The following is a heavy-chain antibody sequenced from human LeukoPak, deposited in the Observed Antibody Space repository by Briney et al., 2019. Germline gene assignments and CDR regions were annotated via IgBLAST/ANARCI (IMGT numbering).Heavy chain of an antibody. D-gene: IGHD5-18*01. Sequence: ASVKVSCKASGYIFSGHYLHWVRQAPGQGLEWMGRINPNSGGTKYAQKFQNRVTMTSDTSVSTAYMELNGLRSDDTAIYYCTRSWIQLWTPDFDHWGQGTLVTVSS. CDR1: GYIFSGHY. CDR3: TRSWIQLWTPDFDH. J-gene: IGHJ4*02. V-gene: IGHV1-2*06. CDR2: INPNSGGT.